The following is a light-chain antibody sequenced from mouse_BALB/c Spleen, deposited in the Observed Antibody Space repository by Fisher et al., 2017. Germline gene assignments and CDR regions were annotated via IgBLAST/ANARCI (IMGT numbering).Light chain of an antibody. CDR3: QQWSSNPLT. CDR2: DTS. Sequence: IVMTQTPAIMSASPGEKVTMTCSASSSVSYMNWYQQKPGSSPKRWIYDTSKLASGVPARFSGSGSGTSYSLTISSMEAEDAATYYCQQWSSNPLTFGAGTKLELK. CDR1: SSVSY. J-gene: IGKJ5*01. V-gene: IGKV4-59*01.